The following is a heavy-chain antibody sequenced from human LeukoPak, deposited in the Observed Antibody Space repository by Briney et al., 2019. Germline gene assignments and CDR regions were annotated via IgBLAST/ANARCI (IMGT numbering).Heavy chain of an antibody. CDR2: INSDGSTT. V-gene: IGHV3-74*01. Sequence: GGSLRLSCAASGFTFSSYWMHWVRQAPGKGLVWVSRINSDGSTTNYADSVKGRFTISRDNGENTLYLQMNSLRVEDTAVYYCTRRVSATRWFDPWGQGTLVTVSS. D-gene: IGHD2-15*01. J-gene: IGHJ5*02. CDR1: GFTFSSYW. CDR3: TRRVSATRWFDP.